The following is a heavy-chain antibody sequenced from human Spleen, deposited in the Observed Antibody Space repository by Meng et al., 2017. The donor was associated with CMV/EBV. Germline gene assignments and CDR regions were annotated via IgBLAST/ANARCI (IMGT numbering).Heavy chain of an antibody. CDR3: TSWDDSGDY. Sequence: GESLKISCATSGFTFSSHAMSWVRQAPGKGLEWVSGIDWNGRSTAYADSVKGRFTISRDNAKKSLYLQMNSLGAEDTALYYCTSWDDSGDYWGQGTLVTVSS. D-gene: IGHD3-22*01. CDR1: GFTFSSHA. J-gene: IGHJ4*02. V-gene: IGHV3-20*04. CDR2: IDWNGRST.